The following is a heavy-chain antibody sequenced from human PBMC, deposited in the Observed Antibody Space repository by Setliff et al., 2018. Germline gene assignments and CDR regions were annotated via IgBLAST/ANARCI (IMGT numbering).Heavy chain of an antibody. CDR3: ASYYYGSGSSYIPPHFDY. V-gene: IGHV3-21*01. CDR2: ISDTTNFI. D-gene: IGHD3-10*01. Sequence: PSETLSLSCTASGFTFGHYNMNWVRQAPGKGLEWVSSISDTTNFIYYADSVKGRFTISRDTAKSSLYLQMNSLRAEDSAVYYCASYYYGSGSSYIPPHFDYWGLGTLVTVS. CDR1: GFTFGHYN. J-gene: IGHJ4*02.